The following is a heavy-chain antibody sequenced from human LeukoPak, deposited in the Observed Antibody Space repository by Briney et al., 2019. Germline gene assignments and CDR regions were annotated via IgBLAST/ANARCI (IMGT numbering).Heavy chain of an antibody. CDR1: GFTFSSYA. CDR2: ISGSGGST. Sequence: PGGSLRLSCAASGFTFSSYAMSWVRQAPGKGLEWVSAISGSGGSTYYADSVKGRFTISRDNSKNTLYLQMNNLRAEDTAVYYCAKGPVYSGSYFDYWGQGTLVTVSS. J-gene: IGHJ4*02. D-gene: IGHD1-26*01. V-gene: IGHV3-23*01. CDR3: AKGPVYSGSYFDY.